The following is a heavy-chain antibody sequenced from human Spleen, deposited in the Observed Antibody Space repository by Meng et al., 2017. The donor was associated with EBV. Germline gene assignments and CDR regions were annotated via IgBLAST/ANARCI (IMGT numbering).Heavy chain of an antibody. Sequence: QWAAGLLKPVAAMTRTCAVLGESFPYYYRSWIRQSPGKGLAWIGEITHSENHILNPSLKSRLTLSVDTSKNQFSLKLTSLTAADTAVYYCARPQYFDWLLYSGAPIDFWGPGTLVTVSS. CDR3: ARPQYFDWLLYSGAPIDF. V-gene: IGHV4-34*02. CDR2: ITHSENH. CDR1: GESFPYYY. J-gene: IGHJ4*02. D-gene: IGHD3-9*01.